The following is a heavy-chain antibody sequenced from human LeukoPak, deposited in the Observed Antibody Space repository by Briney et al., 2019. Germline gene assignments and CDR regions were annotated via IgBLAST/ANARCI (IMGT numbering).Heavy chain of an antibody. D-gene: IGHD3-3*01. V-gene: IGHV3-23*01. J-gene: IGHJ4*02. CDR1: GVTFSSYA. Sequence: GGSLRLSCAASGVTFSSYAMSWVRQAPGKGLEWVSAISGSGGSTYYAAPVKGRSTIARDNSRKTLYLQISSLAAEDTAHYYCAKPIRDDCWIGYGYWGQGTLVTVSS. CDR2: ISGSGGST. CDR3: AKPIRDDCWIGYGY.